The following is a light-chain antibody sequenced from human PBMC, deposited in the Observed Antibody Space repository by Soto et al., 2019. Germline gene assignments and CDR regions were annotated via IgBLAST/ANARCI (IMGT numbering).Light chain of an antibody. CDR3: QQFNIYPIT. CDR2: DVS. J-gene: IGKJ5*01. Sequence: AIQVTQSPSSLSASVGDRVTITCRASQDIRGALAWCQQKPGKAPKLLIYDVSTVQSGVPSRFSGRGSGTEFTLTITSLQPEDFATYYCQQFNIYPITFGQGTRLDI. V-gene: IGKV1-13*02. CDR1: QDIRGA.